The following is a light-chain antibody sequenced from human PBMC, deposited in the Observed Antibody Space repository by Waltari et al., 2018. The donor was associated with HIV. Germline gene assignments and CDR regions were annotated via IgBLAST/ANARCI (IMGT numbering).Light chain of an antibody. V-gene: IGKV3D-15*01. CDR3: QQYNNWPRT. CDR2: GAS. J-gene: IGKJ2*01. CDR1: QSVSSN. Sequence: EIVMTQSPATLSVSPGERATLSCRASQSVSSNLAWYQQKPGQAPRLLIYGASTRATCTPARFSGSGSGTDFTLTISSLQSEDCAVYYCQQYNNWPRTFGQGTKLEIK.